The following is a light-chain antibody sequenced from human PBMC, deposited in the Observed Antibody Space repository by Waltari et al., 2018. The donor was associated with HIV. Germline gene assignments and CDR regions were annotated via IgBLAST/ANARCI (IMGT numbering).Light chain of an antibody. J-gene: IGLJ3*02. Sequence: QSVLTQPPSVSAAPGQKVTITCSGSSSNIGNNYVSWYQQLPGMAPKLLICENKRRPSGIPDRFSGSKSGTSATLGITGLQTGDEADYYCGTWDSSLSVGVFGGGTKVTVL. CDR2: ENK. CDR3: GTWDSSLSVGV. V-gene: IGLV1-51*02. CDR1: SSNIGNNY.